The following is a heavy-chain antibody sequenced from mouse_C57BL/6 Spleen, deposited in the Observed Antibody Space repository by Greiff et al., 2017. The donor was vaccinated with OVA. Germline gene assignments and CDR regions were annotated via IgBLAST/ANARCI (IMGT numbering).Heavy chain of an antibody. Sequence: EVQLQQSGTVLARPGASVKMSCKTSGYTFTSYWMHWVKQRPGQGLEWIGAIYPGNSDTSYNQTFKGKAKLTAVTSASTAYMELSSLTDEDSVVYYSTRAGEYYGSSFYAMDYWGQGTSVTVSA. V-gene: IGHV1-5*01. CDR1: GYTFTSYW. J-gene: IGHJ4*01. CDR2: IYPGNSDT. D-gene: IGHD1-1*01. CDR3: TRAGEYYGSSFYAMDY.